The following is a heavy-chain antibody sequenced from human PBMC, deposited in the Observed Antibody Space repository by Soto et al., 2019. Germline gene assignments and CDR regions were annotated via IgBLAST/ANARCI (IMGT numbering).Heavy chain of an antibody. D-gene: IGHD3-10*01. Sequence: QVQLQQWGAGLLKPSETLSLTCAVYGGSFSGYYWSWIRQPPGKGLEWIGEINHSGSTNYNPSLRERGTVSVVTYKHQFSLKPSSVTAADTALYYCAGVGGWRGLSWFDPWGQGTLVTVSS. CDR1: GGSFSGYY. J-gene: IGHJ5*02. CDR2: INHSGST. V-gene: IGHV4-34*01. CDR3: AGVGGWRGLSWFDP.